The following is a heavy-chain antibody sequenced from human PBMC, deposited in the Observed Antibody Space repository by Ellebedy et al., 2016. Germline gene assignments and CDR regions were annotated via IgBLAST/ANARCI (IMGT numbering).Heavy chain of an antibody. CDR3: ARELSSAWDYYYGMDV. CDR1: GYTFTGYY. D-gene: IGHD3-10*01. J-gene: IGHJ6*02. CDR2: INPNSGGT. Sequence: ASVKVSXKASGYTFTGYYMHWVRQAPGQGLEWMGWINPNSGGTNYAQKFQGWVTMTRDTSISTAYMELSRLRSDDTAVYYCARELSSAWDYYYGMDVWGQGTTVTVSS. V-gene: IGHV1-2*04.